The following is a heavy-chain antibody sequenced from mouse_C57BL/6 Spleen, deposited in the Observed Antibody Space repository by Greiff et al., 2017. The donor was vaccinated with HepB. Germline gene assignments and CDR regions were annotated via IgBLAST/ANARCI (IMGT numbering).Heavy chain of an antibody. J-gene: IGHJ4*01. CDR3: ARETTVVAPYAMDY. CDR2: IYPGDGDT. CDR1: GYAFSSSW. Sequence: VQLQESGPELVKPGASVKISCKASGYAFSSSWMNWVKQRPGKGLEWIGRIYPGDGDTNYNGKFKGKATLTADKSSSTAYLQLSRLTSEDSAVYFCARETTVVAPYAMDYWGQGTSVTVSS. V-gene: IGHV1-82*01. D-gene: IGHD1-1*01.